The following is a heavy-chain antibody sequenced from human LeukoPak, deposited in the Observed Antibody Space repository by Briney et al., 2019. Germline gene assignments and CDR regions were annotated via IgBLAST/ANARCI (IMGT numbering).Heavy chain of an antibody. Sequence: SQTLSLTCTVSGYSLTSGSRYWSWIRQPAGKGLEWIGHFYSSTRTTYNPSLESRVTISGDTAKNQFSLKLDSVTAADTAVYFCARCMSELDYGDYAYYYHMDVWGKGTTVTVSS. CDR1: GYSLTSGSRY. CDR3: ARCMSELDYGDYAYYYHMDV. V-gene: IGHV4-61*09. D-gene: IGHD4-17*01. J-gene: IGHJ6*04. CDR2: FYSSTRT.